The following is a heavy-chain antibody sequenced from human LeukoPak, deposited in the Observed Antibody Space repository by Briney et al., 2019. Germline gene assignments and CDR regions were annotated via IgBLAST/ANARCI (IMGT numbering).Heavy chain of an antibody. V-gene: IGHV4-4*07. CDR1: AYPISSGYY. CDR3: ARDLAYCSSTSCYTYFDY. Sequence: PSETLSLTCTVSAYPISSGYYWSWIRQPAGKGLEWIGRIYTSGSTNYNPSLKSRVTMSVDTSRNQFSLKLSSVTAADTAVYYCARDLAYCSSTSCYTYFDYWGQGTLVTVSS. J-gene: IGHJ4*02. D-gene: IGHD2-2*02. CDR2: IYTSGST.